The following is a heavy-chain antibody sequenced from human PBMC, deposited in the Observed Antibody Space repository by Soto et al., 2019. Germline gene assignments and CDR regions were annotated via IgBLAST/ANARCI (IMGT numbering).Heavy chain of an antibody. D-gene: IGHD3-16*01. Sequence: QITLTESGPTLVKPTQTLTLTCTVSGFSLSARGVGVGWIRQPPGKALEWLAIIYWNDDTSYSPSLQSRVTVTKDASKNQVVMTMTNMDPVDTATYYCANSPLGAAPDYWGQGTLVTVSS. V-gene: IGHV2-5*01. CDR1: GFSLSARGVG. J-gene: IGHJ4*02. CDR3: ANSPLGAAPDY. CDR2: IYWNDDT.